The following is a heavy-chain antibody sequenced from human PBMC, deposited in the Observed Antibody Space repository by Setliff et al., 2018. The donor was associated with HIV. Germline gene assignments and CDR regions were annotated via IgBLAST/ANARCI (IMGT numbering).Heavy chain of an antibody. Sequence: GGSLRLSCAASGFTFRSYAMSWVRQAPGKALEWVSGTSGSGGTTYYADSVKGRFTISTDNSKNTLYLQMNSLRAADTAVYYCVKDRTYMAFDIWGQGTMVTVSS. J-gene: IGHJ3*02. CDR1: GFTFRSYA. V-gene: IGHV3-23*01. D-gene: IGHD1-20*01. CDR2: TSGSGGTT. CDR3: VKDRTYMAFDI.